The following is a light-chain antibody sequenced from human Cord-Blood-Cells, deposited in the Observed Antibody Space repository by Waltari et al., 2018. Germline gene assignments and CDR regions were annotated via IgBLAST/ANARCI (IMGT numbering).Light chain of an antibody. CDR1: QSVSSY. CDR2: DAS. Sequence: IVLTQSPATLSLSPGDRDTLSCRASQSVSSYLAWYQQKPGQAPRLLIYDASNRATGIPARFSGSGSGTDFTLTISSLEPEDFAVYYCQQRSNWPPFTFGPGTKVDIK. CDR3: QQRSNWPPFT. V-gene: IGKV3-11*01. J-gene: IGKJ3*01.